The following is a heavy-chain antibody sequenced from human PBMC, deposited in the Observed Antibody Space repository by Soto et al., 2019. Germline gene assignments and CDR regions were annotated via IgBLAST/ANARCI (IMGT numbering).Heavy chain of an antibody. V-gene: IGHV3-33*01. Sequence: QVQLVESGGGVVQPGRSLRLSCAASGFIFSSYGMHWVSQAPGKGLEWVAVTRYDGSIQYYADSVKGRFTISRDNSKNTLYLQMNSLRAEDTAVYYCARDYSSTWYGFDFWGQGTLVTVSS. CDR3: ARDYSSTWYGFDF. J-gene: IGHJ4*02. D-gene: IGHD6-13*01. CDR1: GFIFSSYG. CDR2: TRYDGSIQ.